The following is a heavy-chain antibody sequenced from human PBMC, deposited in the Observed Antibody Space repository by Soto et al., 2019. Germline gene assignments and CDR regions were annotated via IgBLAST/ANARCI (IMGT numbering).Heavy chain of an antibody. Sequence: QITLKESGPTLVKPTQTLTLTCTFSGFSLSTSGVGVGWIRQPPGKALEWLALIYWDDDKPYSPSLKSRLTIPEDTSKNQVVLTITNMDPVDTATYYCALSPYYGDYGGSFDYWGQGTLVTVSS. D-gene: IGHD4-17*01. CDR3: ALSPYYGDYGGSFDY. CDR2: IYWDDDK. CDR1: GFSLSTSGVG. V-gene: IGHV2-5*02. J-gene: IGHJ4*02.